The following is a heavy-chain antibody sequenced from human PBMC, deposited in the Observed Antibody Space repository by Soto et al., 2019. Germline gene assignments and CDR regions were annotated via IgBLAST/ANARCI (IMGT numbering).Heavy chain of an antibody. Sequence: EGQLVESGGGLVQPGGSLKLSCAASGFTFSESAMHWVRQASGKGLEWVGRIRNKVNSYATAYAASVKGRFTISRDDSMNTAYLQMNSLKTEDTAVYYCTRRRDWTAMDPLDYWGQGTLVTVSS. CDR1: GFTFSESA. CDR2: IRNKVNSYAT. V-gene: IGHV3-73*02. CDR3: TRRRDWTAMDPLDY. J-gene: IGHJ4*02. D-gene: IGHD5-18*01.